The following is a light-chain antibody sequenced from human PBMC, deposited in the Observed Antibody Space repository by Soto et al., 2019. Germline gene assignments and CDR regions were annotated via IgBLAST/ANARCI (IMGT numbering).Light chain of an antibody. Sequence: EIVLTQFPATLSLSPGERATLSCRAGQSVHTYLAWYQQKPGQAPRLLISDASNRATDIPARFSGSGSGTDFTLTISSLEPEDFAVYYCQQSYTAPSITFGQGTRLEIK. J-gene: IGKJ5*01. V-gene: IGKV3-11*01. CDR1: QSVHTY. CDR3: QQSYTAPSIT. CDR2: DAS.